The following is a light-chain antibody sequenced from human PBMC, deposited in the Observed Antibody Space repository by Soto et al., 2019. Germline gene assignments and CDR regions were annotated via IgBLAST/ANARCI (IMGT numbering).Light chain of an antibody. J-gene: IGLJ3*02. CDR3: SSYTSSSTLL. V-gene: IGLV2-14*01. CDR2: DVT. Sequence: QSVLTQPASVSGSPGQSITISCTGTSSDAGGYDFVSWYQQHPAKAPKLMIYDVTNRPSGVSNRFSGSKSGNTASLTISGLQADDEADYYCSSYTSSSTLLFGGGTKVTVL. CDR1: SSDAGGYDF.